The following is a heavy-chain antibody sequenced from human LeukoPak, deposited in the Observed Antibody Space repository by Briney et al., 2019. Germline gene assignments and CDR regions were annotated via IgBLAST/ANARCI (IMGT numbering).Heavy chain of an antibody. CDR1: GFVFSSHP. V-gene: IGHV3-64*01. CDR2: ISNSGGST. J-gene: IGHJ4*02. Sequence: GGSLRLSCAVSGFVFSSHPMHWVRQAPGKGLECVPAISNSGGSTYYANSVKGRFTISRDNSKNALYLQMDSLRAEDTALYYCAREEPAGSIDYWGQGILVTVSS. CDR3: AREEPAGSIDY. D-gene: IGHD1-14*01.